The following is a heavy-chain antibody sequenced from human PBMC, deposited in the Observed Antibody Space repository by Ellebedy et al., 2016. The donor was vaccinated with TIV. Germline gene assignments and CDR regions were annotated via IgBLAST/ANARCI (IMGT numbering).Heavy chain of an antibody. V-gene: IGHV3-30*18. Sequence: GESLKISXAASGFTFDDYAMHWVRQAPGKGLEWVAVISYDGSNKYYADSVKGRFTISRDNSKNTLYLQMNSLRAGDTAVYYCAKDNGQRGYYYYYGMDVWGQGTTVTVSS. D-gene: IGHD2-8*01. J-gene: IGHJ6*02. CDR3: AKDNGQRGYYYYYGMDV. CDR2: ISYDGSNK. CDR1: GFTFDDYA.